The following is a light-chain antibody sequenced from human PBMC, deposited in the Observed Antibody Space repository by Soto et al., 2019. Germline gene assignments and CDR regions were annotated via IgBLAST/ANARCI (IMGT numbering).Light chain of an antibody. J-gene: IGKJ2*01. CDR1: QSVRNNF. CDR3: QQYGDSPPRYT. CDR2: LAS. V-gene: IGKV3-20*01. Sequence: EIVLTQSPGTLSLSPGERATLSCRASQSVRNNFLSWYQQRPGQAPRLLIYLASTRAADIPDRFSGSGSGTDFTLTISRLEPEDFAVYYCQQYGDSPPRYTFGQGTKLEI.